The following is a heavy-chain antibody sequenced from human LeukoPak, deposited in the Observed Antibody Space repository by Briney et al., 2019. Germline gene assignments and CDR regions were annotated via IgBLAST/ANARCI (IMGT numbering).Heavy chain of an antibody. CDR3: ARASAAAGQNYYYYYGMDV. D-gene: IGHD6-13*01. CDR1: GFTFSSYW. CDR2: IKQDGSEK. Sequence: PGGSLRLSCAASGFTFSSYWMSWVRQAPGKGLEWVANIKQDGSEKYYVDPVKGRFTISRDNAKNSLYLQMNSLRAEDTAVYYCARASAAAGQNYYYYYGMDVWGQGTTVTVSS. J-gene: IGHJ6*02. V-gene: IGHV3-7*03.